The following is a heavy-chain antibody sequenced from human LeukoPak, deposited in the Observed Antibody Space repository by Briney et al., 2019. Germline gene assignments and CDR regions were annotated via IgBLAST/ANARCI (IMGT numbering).Heavy chain of an antibody. CDR3: AREELLWFHSIDY. D-gene: IGHD3-10*01. Sequence: GGSLRLSCTVSGFTVSSNSMSWVRQAPGKGLEWVANIKQDGSEKYYVDSVKGRFTISRDNAKNSLYLQMNSLRAEDAAVYYCAREELLWFHSIDYWGQGTLVTVSS. V-gene: IGHV3-7*01. CDR1: GFTVSSNS. CDR2: IKQDGSEK. J-gene: IGHJ4*02.